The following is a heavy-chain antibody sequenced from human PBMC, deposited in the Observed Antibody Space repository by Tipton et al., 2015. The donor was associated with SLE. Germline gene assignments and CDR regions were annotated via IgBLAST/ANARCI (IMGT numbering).Heavy chain of an antibody. Sequence: TLSLTCTVSGDSIGSGGYSWNWIRQPPGKGLEWIGSLYYSGSTYYNPSLKSRVTISLDTSNTQFSLKLTSVTATDTAVYYCARAEFSSNWYMYWHFDLWGRGTLVTVSS. CDR3: ARAEFSSNWYMYWHFDL. J-gene: IGHJ2*01. CDR1: GDSIGSGGYS. V-gene: IGHV4-30-2*03. CDR2: LYYSGST. D-gene: IGHD6-13*01.